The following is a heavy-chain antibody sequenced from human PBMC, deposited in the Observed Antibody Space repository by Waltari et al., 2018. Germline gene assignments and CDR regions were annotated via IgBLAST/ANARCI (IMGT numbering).Heavy chain of an antibody. CDR3: ASHPFRELPH. V-gene: IGHV4-39*07. Sequence: QLQLQESGPGLVKPSETLSLTCTVPGCSLRRSSYYLGWIRQPPGKGLEWIGSIYYSGSTYYNPSLKSRVTISVDTSKNQFSLKLSSVTAADTAVYYCASHPFRELPHWGQGTLVTVSS. J-gene: IGHJ4*02. D-gene: IGHD3-10*01. CDR1: GCSLRRSSYY. CDR2: IYYSGST.